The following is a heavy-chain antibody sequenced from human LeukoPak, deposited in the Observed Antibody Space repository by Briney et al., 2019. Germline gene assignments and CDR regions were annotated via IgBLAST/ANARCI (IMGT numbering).Heavy chain of an antibody. CDR2: IYYSGST. Sequence: SQTLSVTCTVSGGSISSSGYYWRWIRQHPGKGLEWIGYIYYSGSTYYNPSLKSRLTISADTPKNQFSLKLSSVTAADTAVYYCARAPRSHYFDYWGQGTLVTVSS. J-gene: IGHJ4*02. V-gene: IGHV4-31*03. CDR3: ARAPRSHYFDY. CDR1: GGSISSSGYY.